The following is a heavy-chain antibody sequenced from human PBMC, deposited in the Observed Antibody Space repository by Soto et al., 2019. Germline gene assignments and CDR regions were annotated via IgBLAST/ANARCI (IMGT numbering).Heavy chain of an antibody. D-gene: IGHD6-6*01. CDR1: GFTFSNYA. CDR2: ISDSGGST. V-gene: IGHV3-23*01. CDR3: ANQQLGQMVFGMDV. Sequence: EVQLLESGGGLVQPGGSLRLSCAASGFTFSNYAMSWVRQAPGKGLEWVSTISDSGGSTYYADSVKGRFTISRDNSKNTLYVQMNSLRAEDTAVYYCANQQLGQMVFGMDVWGQGTTVTVSS. J-gene: IGHJ6*02.